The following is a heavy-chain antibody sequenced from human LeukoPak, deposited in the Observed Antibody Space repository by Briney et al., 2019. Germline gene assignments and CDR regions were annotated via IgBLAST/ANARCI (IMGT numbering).Heavy chain of an antibody. Sequence: ATVKVSCKASGGTFSSYAISWVRQAPGQGLEWMGWINPNSGDTNYAQKFQGRVTMTRDTSISTAYMELSSLTSDDAAVYYCARGRYGLLNGYDYWGQGAMVTVSS. CDR1: GGTFSSYA. CDR3: ARGRYGLLNGYDY. J-gene: IGHJ4*02. V-gene: IGHV1-2*02. CDR2: INPNSGDT. D-gene: IGHD2-8*01.